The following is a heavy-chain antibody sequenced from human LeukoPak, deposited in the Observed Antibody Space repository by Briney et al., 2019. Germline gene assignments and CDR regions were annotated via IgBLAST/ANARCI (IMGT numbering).Heavy chain of an antibody. V-gene: IGHV3-7*01. J-gene: IGHJ4*02. Sequence: PGGSLRLSCAASGSTFSSYWMSWVRQAPGKGLEWVANIKQDGSEKYYVDSVKGRFTISRDNAKNSLYLQMNSLRAEDTAVYYCARGVAENNFDYWGQGTLVTVSS. CDR2: IKQDGSEK. CDR3: ARGVAENNFDY. D-gene: IGHD3-3*01. CDR1: GSTFSSYW.